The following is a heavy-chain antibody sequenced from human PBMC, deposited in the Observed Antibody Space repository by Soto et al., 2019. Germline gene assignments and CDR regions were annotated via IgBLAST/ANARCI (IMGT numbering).Heavy chain of an antibody. D-gene: IGHD2-15*01. CDR3: ARLSGSSGGTAVYYGMDV. CDR1: GGSFSGYY. V-gene: IGHV4-34*01. J-gene: IGHJ6*02. Sequence: SSETLSLTCAVYGGSFSGYYWSWIRQPPGKGLEWIGEINHSGSTNYNPSLKSRVTISVDTSKNQFSLKLSSVTAADTAVYYCARLSGSSGGTAVYYGMDVWGQGTTVTVSS. CDR2: INHSGST.